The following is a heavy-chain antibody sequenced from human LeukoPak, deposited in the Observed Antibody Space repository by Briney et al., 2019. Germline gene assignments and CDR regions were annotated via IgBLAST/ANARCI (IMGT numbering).Heavy chain of an antibody. CDR2: ISVYNGKT. CDR3: ARDAPTMVRGVIITGYYYYMDV. J-gene: IGHJ6*03. CDR1: GYDFSSYG. D-gene: IGHD3-10*01. V-gene: IGHV1-18*01. Sequence: ASVKVSCKASGYDFSSYGISWVRQAPGQGLQWIGWISVYNGKTKYGPLQGRVTMTSDTSTDTAYMELRGLSSDDTAVYYCARDAPTMVRGVIITGYYYYMDVWGKGTTVTVSS.